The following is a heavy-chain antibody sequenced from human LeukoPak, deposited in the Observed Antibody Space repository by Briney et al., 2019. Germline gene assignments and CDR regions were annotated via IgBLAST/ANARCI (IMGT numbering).Heavy chain of an antibody. J-gene: IGHJ4*02. CDR2: INAGNGNT. Sequence: ASVKVSCKASGYTFTSYAMHWVRQAPGQRLEWMGRINAGNGNTKYSQKFQGRVTITRDTSASTAYMELSSLRSEDTAVYYCAREGVNYYDSSGYPDYWGQGTLVTVSS. CDR1: GYTFTSYA. D-gene: IGHD3-22*01. CDR3: AREGVNYYDSSGYPDY. V-gene: IGHV1-3*01.